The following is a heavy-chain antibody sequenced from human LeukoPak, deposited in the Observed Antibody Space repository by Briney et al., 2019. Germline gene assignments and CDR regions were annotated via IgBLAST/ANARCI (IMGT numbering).Heavy chain of an antibody. CDR2: IYYSGST. Sequence: KPSETPSLTCTVSGGSISSGDYYWSWIRQPPGKGLEWIGYIYYSGSTYYNPSLKSRVTISVDTSKNQFSLKLSSVTAADTAVYYCARGNYGGNSGLDYWGQGTLVTVSS. J-gene: IGHJ4*02. D-gene: IGHD4-23*01. CDR3: ARGNYGGNSGLDY. CDR1: GGSISSGDYY. V-gene: IGHV4-30-4*08.